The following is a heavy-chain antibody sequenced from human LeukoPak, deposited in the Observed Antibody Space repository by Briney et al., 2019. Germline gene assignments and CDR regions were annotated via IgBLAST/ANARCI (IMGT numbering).Heavy chain of an antibody. D-gene: IGHD2-15*01. CDR3: ARVGLLQTPDP. J-gene: IGHJ5*02. CDR1: GYSISSGYY. V-gene: IGHV4-38-2*02. Sequence: PSETLSLTCTVSGYSISSGYYWGWIRQPPGKGLEWIGSIYHSGSTYYNPSLKSRVTISVDTSKNQFSLKLSSVTAADTAVYYCARVGLLQTPDPWGQGALVTVSS. CDR2: IYHSGST.